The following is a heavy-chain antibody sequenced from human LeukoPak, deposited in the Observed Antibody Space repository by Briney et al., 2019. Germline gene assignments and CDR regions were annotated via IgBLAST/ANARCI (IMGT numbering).Heavy chain of an antibody. CDR2: INPNSGGT. J-gene: IGHJ5*02. D-gene: IGHD6-19*01. Sequence: ASVKVSCKDSRYTFTGYYMHWVRQAPGQGLEWMGRINPNSGGTNYAQKFQGRVTMTRDTSTSTVYMELSSLRSEDTAVYYCARGAVAGRAYNWFDPWGQGTLVTVSA. CDR3: ARGAVAGRAYNWFDP. CDR1: RYTFTGYY. V-gene: IGHV1-2*06.